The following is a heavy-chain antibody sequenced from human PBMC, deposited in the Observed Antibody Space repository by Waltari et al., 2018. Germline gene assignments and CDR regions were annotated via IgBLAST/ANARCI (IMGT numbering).Heavy chain of an antibody. V-gene: IGHV1-69*04. CDR2: IIPILGIA. CDR3: ARGIAAAGTTYYYYGMDV. J-gene: IGHJ6*02. CDR1: GGTFSSYA. D-gene: IGHD6-13*01. Sequence: QVQLVQSGAEVKKPGSSVQVSCKASGGTFSSYAISWVRKAPGPGLEWMGRIIPILGIANYAQKFQGRVTITADKSTSTAYMELSSLRSEDTAVYYCARGIAAAGTTYYYYGMDVWGQGTTVTVSS.